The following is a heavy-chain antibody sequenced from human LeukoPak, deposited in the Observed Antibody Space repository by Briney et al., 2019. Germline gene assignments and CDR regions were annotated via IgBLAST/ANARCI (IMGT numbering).Heavy chain of an antibody. CDR2: ISYDGSNK. Sequence: GGSLRLSCAASGFTFSSYGMHWVRQAPGKGLGWVAVISYDGSNKGYADSVKGRFTLSRDNSKNTLYLHMNSLRAEDTAVYYCAKGRYHDSIGDYSLDYFDYWGQGTLVTVSS. D-gene: IGHD3-22*01. CDR3: AKGRYHDSIGDYSLDYFDY. V-gene: IGHV3-30*18. J-gene: IGHJ4*02. CDR1: GFTFSSYG.